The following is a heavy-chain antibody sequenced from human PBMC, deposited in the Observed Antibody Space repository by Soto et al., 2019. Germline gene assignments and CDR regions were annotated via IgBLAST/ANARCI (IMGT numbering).Heavy chain of an antibody. CDR3: ARANYGSGSYYNVHRQDYYYYGMDV. Sequence: QVQLQESGPGLVKPSGTLSLTCAVSGGSISSSNWWSWVRQPPGKGLEWIGEIYHSGSTNYNPSLTRRVTITVDKSKNQFSLKLSSVAAADTAVYYCARANYGSGSYYNVHRQDYYYYGMDVWGQGTTVTVSS. J-gene: IGHJ6*02. V-gene: IGHV4-4*02. CDR2: IYHSGST. CDR1: GGSISSSNW. D-gene: IGHD3-10*01.